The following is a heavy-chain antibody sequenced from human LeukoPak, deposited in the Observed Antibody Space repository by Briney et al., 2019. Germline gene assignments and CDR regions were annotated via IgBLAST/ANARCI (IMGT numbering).Heavy chain of an antibody. Sequence: SETLSLTCTVSGGSVSSGSYYWSWIRQPPGKGLEWIGYIYYSGSTNYNPSLKSRVTISVDTSKNQFSLKLSSVTAADTAVYYCARVNGDYVYYYYGMDVWGQGTTVTVSS. CDR1: GGSVSSGSYY. CDR2: IYYSGST. CDR3: ARVNGDYVYYYYGMDV. V-gene: IGHV4-61*01. J-gene: IGHJ6*02. D-gene: IGHD4-17*01.